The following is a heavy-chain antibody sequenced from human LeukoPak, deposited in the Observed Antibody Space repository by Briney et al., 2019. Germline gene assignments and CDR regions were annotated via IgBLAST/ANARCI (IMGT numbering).Heavy chain of an antibody. D-gene: IGHD4-17*01. Sequence: SETLSLTCTVSGGSISSYYWSWIRQPPGKGLEWIGYIYYGGSTNYNPSLKSRVTISVDTSKNQFSLKLSSVTAADTAVYYWARAGDYERLFDPWGQGTLVTVSS. CDR1: GGSISSYY. CDR3: ARAGDYERLFDP. V-gene: IGHV4-59*08. CDR2: IYYGGST. J-gene: IGHJ5*02.